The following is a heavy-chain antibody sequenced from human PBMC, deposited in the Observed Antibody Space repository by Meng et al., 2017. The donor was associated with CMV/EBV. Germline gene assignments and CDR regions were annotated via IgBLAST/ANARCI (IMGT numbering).Heavy chain of an antibody. V-gene: IGHV3-33*06. D-gene: IGHD6-13*01. J-gene: IGHJ6*02. CDR3: AKEQGSMRQQLAYYYYYGMDV. CDR2: IWYDGSNK. Sequence: LSLTCAASGFTFSSYGMHWVRQAPGKGLEWVAVIWYDGSNKYYADSVKGRFTISRDNSKNTLYLQMNSLRAEDTAVYYCAKEQGSMRQQLAYYYYYGMDVWGQGTTVTVSS. CDR1: GFTFSSYG.